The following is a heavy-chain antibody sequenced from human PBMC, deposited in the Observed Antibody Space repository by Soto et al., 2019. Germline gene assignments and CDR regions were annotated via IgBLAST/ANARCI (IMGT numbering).Heavy chain of an antibody. V-gene: IGHV4-30-4*08. Sequence: PSETMSLTCTVSGASISSGGYYWGWIRQHPGKGLEWIGYIYYSGSTYYNPSLKSRVTISVDTSKNQFSLKLSSVTAADTAVYYCAREGDCENNRCYQRELDVWGQGTTVTVSS. J-gene: IGHJ6*02. CDR3: AREGDCENNRCYQRELDV. CDR1: GASISSGGYY. D-gene: IGHD3-10*01. CDR2: IYYSGST.